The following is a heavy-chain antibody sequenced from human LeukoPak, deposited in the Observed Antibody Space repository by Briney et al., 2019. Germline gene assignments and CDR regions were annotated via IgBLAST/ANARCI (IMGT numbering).Heavy chain of an antibody. Sequence: SETLSLTCAVYGGSFSGYYWSWIRQPPGKGLEWIGEINHSGNTNYNPSLKSRVTISVDTSKNQFSLKLSSVTPADTAVYYCARAWAYDFWSGYYKSWGQGTLVTVSS. CDR1: GGSFSGYY. V-gene: IGHV4-34*01. D-gene: IGHD3-3*01. J-gene: IGHJ5*02. CDR2: INHSGNT. CDR3: ARAWAYDFWSGYYKS.